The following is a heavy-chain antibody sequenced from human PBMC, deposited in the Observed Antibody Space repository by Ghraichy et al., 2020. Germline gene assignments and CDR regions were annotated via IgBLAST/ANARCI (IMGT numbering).Heavy chain of an antibody. J-gene: IGHJ5*02. D-gene: IGHD3-3*02. CDR1: GGSVSNGVHF. CDR2: IYFRGTT. CDR3: ARGHVLTSFYGGHFDP. V-gene: IGHV4-31*03. Sequence: SQTLSLTCSVSGGSVSNGVHFWSWIRQLPGKGLEWIGHIYFRGTTYYNPSLKSRLSLSVDTTRNHFSLKLTSVTTADTAIYYCARGHVLTSFYGGHFDPWGQGTLVPVAS.